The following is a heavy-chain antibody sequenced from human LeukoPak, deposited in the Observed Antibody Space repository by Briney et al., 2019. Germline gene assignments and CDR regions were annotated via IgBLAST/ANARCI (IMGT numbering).Heavy chain of an antibody. D-gene: IGHD6-13*01. Sequence: PGGSLRLSCAASGFTFSSYSMNWVRQAPGKGLEWVSSISSSSSYIYYADSVKGRFTISRDNSKNTLYLQMNSLRAEDTAVFYCAKATTVSAAGSHFVYWGQGTLVTVSS. V-gene: IGHV3-21*04. CDR2: ISSSSSYI. CDR3: AKATTVSAAGSHFVY. CDR1: GFTFSSYS. J-gene: IGHJ4*02.